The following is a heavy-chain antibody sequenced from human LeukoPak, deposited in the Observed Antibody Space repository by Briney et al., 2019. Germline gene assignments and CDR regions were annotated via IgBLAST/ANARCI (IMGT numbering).Heavy chain of an antibody. CDR3: AREKGHCISASCYGWFDP. J-gene: IGHJ5*02. D-gene: IGHD2-2*01. CDR1: GGSISSYY. V-gene: IGHV4-4*08. Sequence: SETLSLTCTVSGGSISSYYWSWIRQPPGKGLEWIGYIYYSGSTNYNPSLKSRVTISEDTSKNQFSLNLSSVTAADTAIYYCAREKGHCISASCYGWFDPWGQGTLVTVSS. CDR2: IYYSGST.